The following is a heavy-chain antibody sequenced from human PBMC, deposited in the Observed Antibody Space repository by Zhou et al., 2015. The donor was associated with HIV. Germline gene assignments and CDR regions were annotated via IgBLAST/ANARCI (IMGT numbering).Heavy chain of an antibody. J-gene: IGHJ6*02. CDR3: ARLEGGYNYGTFGYDGMDV. CDR2: IIPIFGTA. D-gene: IGHD5-18*01. CDR1: GGTFSSYA. V-gene: IGHV1-69*06. Sequence: QVQLVQSGAEVKKPGSSVKVSCKASGGTFSSYAISWVRQAPGQGLEWMGGIIPIFGTANYAQKFQGRVTITADKSTSTAYMELGSLRSDDTAVYYCARLEGGYNYGTFGYDGMDVWGRRTTVTVSS.